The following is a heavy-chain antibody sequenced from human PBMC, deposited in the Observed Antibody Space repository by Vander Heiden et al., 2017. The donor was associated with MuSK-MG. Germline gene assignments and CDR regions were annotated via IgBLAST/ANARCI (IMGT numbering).Heavy chain of an antibody. CDR3: ASELSDSSGYGVY. Sequence: QFQLVQSGVEVKKPGSSVTASCKASGGTCSSYAISWVRQAPGQGLEGMGRIIPILGIANYAQKFQGRVTITADKSTSTAYMELSSLRSEDTAVYYCASELSDSSGYGVYWGQGTLVTVSS. D-gene: IGHD3-22*01. J-gene: IGHJ4*02. V-gene: IGHV1-69*04. CDR1: GGTCSSYA. CDR2: IIPILGIA.